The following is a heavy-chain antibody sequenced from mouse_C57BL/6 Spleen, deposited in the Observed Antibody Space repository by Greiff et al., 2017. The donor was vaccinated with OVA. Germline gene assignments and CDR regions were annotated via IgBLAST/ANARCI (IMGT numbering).Heavy chain of an antibody. Sequence: EVKLMESGPGLVKPSQSLSLTCSVTGYSITSGYYWNWIRQFPGNKLEWMGYISYDGSNNYNPSLKNRISITRDTSKNQFFLKLNSVTTEDTATYYCARDRYYDYAKGVFAYWGQGTLVTVSA. CDR3: ARDRYYDYAKGVFAY. J-gene: IGHJ3*01. D-gene: IGHD2-4*01. CDR2: ISYDGSN. V-gene: IGHV3-6*01. CDR1: GYSITSGYY.